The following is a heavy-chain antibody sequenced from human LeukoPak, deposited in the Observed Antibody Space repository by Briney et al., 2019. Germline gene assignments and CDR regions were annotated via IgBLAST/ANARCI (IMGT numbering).Heavy chain of an antibody. D-gene: IGHD2-2*01. J-gene: IGHJ5*02. CDR1: GYTFTGYY. V-gene: IGHV1-69*13. Sequence: SVKVSCKASGYTFTGYYMHWVRQAPGQGLEWMGGIIPIFGTTNYAQKFQGRVTITADESTSTAYMELSSLRSEDTAVYYCARGCSSTSCYGDNWFDPWGQGTLVTVSS. CDR3: ARGCSSTSCYGDNWFDP. CDR2: IIPIFGTT.